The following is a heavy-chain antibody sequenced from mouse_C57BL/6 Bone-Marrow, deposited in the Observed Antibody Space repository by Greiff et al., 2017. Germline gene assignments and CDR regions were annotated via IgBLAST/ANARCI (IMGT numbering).Heavy chain of an antibody. Sequence: VQLQQSGAELVMPGASVKLSCKASGYTFTSYWMHWVKQRPGQGLEWIGEIDPSDSYTNYNQKFKGKSTLTVDKSSSTAYMQLSSLTSEDSAVYYCARGLGPFAYWGQGTLVTVSA. D-gene: IGHD2-14*01. CDR2: IDPSDSYT. CDR1: GYTFTSYW. J-gene: IGHJ3*01. V-gene: IGHV1-69*01. CDR3: ARGLGPFAY.